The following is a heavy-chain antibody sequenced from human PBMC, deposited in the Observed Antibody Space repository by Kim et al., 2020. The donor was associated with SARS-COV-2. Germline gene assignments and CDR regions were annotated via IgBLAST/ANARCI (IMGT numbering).Heavy chain of an antibody. CDR3: ARIVDTAMAHYFDY. V-gene: IGHV1-18*01. J-gene: IGHJ4*02. Sequence: AQTLQGRVTMTTDTSTRTADMELRSLRSDDTAVYYCARIVDTAMAHYFDYWGQGTLVTVSS. D-gene: IGHD5-18*01.